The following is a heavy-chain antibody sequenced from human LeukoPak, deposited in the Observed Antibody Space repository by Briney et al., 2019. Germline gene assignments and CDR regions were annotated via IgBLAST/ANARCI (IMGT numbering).Heavy chain of an antibody. CDR1: GGSISSGSYY. J-gene: IGHJ5*02. CDR2: IYTSGST. D-gene: IGHD3-16*02. Sequence: PSQTLSLTCTVSGGSISSGSYYWTWIRQPAGKGLEWIGRIYTSGSTNYNPSLKSRVTISVDTSKNQFSLKLSSVTAADTAVYYCARVFGGIIGEDWFDPWGQGTLVTVSS. CDR3: ARVFGGIIGEDWFDP. V-gene: IGHV4-61*02.